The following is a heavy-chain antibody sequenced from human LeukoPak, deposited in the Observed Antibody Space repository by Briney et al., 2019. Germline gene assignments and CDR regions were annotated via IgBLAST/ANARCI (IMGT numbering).Heavy chain of an antibody. V-gene: IGHV4-39*01. Sequence: SETLSLTCSVAGVSIRSSSFYWGWIRQPPGKGLEWIGSIYYSGSTYYRPSLKSRVTMSVDTSKNQFSLRLSSVTAADTAVYYCARGLRWDLTISGTSTFDYWGQGSLVTVSS. D-gene: IGHD1-26*01. CDR3: ARGLRWDLTISGTSTFDY. J-gene: IGHJ4*02. CDR1: GVSIRSSSFY. CDR2: IYYSGST.